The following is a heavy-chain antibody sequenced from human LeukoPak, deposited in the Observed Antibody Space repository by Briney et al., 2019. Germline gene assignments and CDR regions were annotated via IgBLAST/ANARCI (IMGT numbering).Heavy chain of an antibody. V-gene: IGHV3-23*01. CDR1: GITFSSYA. J-gene: IGHJ4*02. CDR2: ISGSGHDT. CDR3: AKLYYDFWNGYLYYFDY. D-gene: IGHD3-3*01. Sequence: PGGSLRLSCVASGITFSSYAMTWVRQAPGKGLEWVSSISGSGHDTYYADFVKGRFTISRDNSKNTLYLQINSLRAEDTAVYYCAKLYYDFWNGYLYYFDYWGQGTLVTVSS.